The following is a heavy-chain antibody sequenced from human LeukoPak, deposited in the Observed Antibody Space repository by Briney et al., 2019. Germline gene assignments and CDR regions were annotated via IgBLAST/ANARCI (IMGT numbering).Heavy chain of an antibody. V-gene: IGHV3-30*18. J-gene: IGHJ6*02. CDR2: ISYDGSNK. Sequence: GSLRLSCAASGFTFSSYGMHWVRQAPSKGLEWVAVISYDGSNKYYADSVKGRFTISRDNSKNTLYLQMNSLRAEDTAVYYCAKDRGSGWVYYYYGMDVWGQGTTVTVSS. CDR1: GFTFSSYG. D-gene: IGHD6-19*01. CDR3: AKDRGSGWVYYYYGMDV.